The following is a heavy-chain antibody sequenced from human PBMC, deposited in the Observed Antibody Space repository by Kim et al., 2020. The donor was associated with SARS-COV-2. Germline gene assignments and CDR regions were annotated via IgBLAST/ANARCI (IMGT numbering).Heavy chain of an antibody. CDR3: ARDGPAAAGTLFDY. Sequence: GGSLRLSCAASGFTFSSYAMHWVRQAPGKGLEWVAVISYDGSNKYYADSVKGRFTISRDNSKNTLYLQMNSLRAEDTAVYYCARDGPAAAGTLFDYWGQGTLVTVSS. V-gene: IGHV3-30*04. CDR1: GFTFSSYA. D-gene: IGHD6-13*01. J-gene: IGHJ4*02. CDR2: ISYDGSNK.